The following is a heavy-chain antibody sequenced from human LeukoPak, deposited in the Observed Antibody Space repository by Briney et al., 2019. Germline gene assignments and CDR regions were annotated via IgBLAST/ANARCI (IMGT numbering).Heavy chain of an antibody. V-gene: IGHV4-59*01. CDR3: ARRGSRSWYFDS. J-gene: IGHJ4*02. CDR2: IFYTGTT. D-gene: IGHD6-13*01. CDR1: GGSISNYY. Sequence: SETLSLTCSVSGGSISNYYWNWIRQPPGKGLEWIGYIFYTGTTNYNPSVNSRVTMSADTSKNQLSLNLSSVTSAVTAVYYCARRGSRSWYFDSWGQGTLVTVSS.